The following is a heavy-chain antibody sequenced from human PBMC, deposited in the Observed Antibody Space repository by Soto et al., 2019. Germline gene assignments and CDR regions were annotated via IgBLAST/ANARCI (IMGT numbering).Heavy chain of an antibody. J-gene: IGHJ4*01. CDR2: IYRTGST. Sequence: QVQLQESGPGLVKPSGTLSLTCAVSGGSFTSNNWWTWVRQPPGQGLEWIGEIYRTGSTNYNPSLKSRVTISLDKSENQFSLQVTSLTAADTAVYLFARRAPRTRVDYWGHGTFVTVTS. D-gene: IGHD1-7*01. CDR3: ARRAPRTRVDY. V-gene: IGHV4-4*02. CDR1: GGSFTSNNW.